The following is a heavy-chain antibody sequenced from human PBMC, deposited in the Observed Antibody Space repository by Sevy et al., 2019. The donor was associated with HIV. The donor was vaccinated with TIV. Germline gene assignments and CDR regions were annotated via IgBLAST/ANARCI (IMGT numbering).Heavy chain of an antibody. CDR3: AKGIGYSNGWYSWFDS. D-gene: IGHD6-19*01. J-gene: IGHJ5*01. V-gene: IGHV3-9*01. CDR1: GFTFDDYA. CDR2: SSWNSGSI. Sequence: GGSLRLSCVASGFTFDDYAMHWVRQAPGKGPEWVSGSSWNSGSIGYAESGNGRFTISRDNAKNSLYLQMNSLRVEDTALYYCAKGIGYSNGWYSWFDSWGQGTLVTVSS.